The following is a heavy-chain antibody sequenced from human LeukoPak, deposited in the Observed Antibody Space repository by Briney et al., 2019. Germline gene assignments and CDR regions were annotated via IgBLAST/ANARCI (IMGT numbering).Heavy chain of an antibody. J-gene: IGHJ4*02. CDR3: AGNYYATSGYDY. CDR2: IYHSGST. V-gene: IGHV4-38-2*02. CDR1: GYSISSGYY. Sequence: SETLSLTCTVSGYSISSGYYWGWIRQPPGKGLEWIGSIYHSGSTYYNPSLKSRVTISVDTSKNQFSLKLSSVTAADTAVYYCAGNYYATSGYDYWGQGTLVTVSS. D-gene: IGHD3-22*01.